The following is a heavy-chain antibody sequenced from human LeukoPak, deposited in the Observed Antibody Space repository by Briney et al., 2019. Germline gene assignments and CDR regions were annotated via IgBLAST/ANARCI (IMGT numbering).Heavy chain of an antibody. Sequence: GGSLRLSCAASGFTFSSYSMNWVRQAPGKGLEWVSSISSSSIFIYYADSVKGRFTISRDKARNSLYLQMNSLRAEDTAVYYCARDLYGSGCYYDYWGQGTLVTVSS. CDR1: GFTFSSYS. J-gene: IGHJ4*02. D-gene: IGHD3-10*01. CDR3: ARDLYGSGCYYDY. CDR2: ISSSSIFI. V-gene: IGHV3-21*01.